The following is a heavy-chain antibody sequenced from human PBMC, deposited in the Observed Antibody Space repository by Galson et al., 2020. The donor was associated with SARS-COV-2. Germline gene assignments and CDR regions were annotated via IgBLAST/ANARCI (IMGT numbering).Heavy chain of an antibody. CDR3: AREASWAMFAMDV. D-gene: IGHD3-10*02. Sequence: GGSLRLTCEVAGFPINSYTMTWVRQAPAKGPECVSPLSSNSEYIYYEDSLKGRFTISRDNAKNSLYLQMNSLRVEDTAVYYCAREASWAMFAMDVWGQGTTVTVSS. CDR2: LSSNSEYI. J-gene: IGHJ6*02. CDR1: GFPINSYT. V-gene: IGHV3-21*01.